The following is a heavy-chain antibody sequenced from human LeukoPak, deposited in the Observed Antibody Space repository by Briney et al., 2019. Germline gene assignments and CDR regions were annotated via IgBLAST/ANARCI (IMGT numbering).Heavy chain of an antibody. Sequence: PGGSVRLSCAASGFPISSYWMSWVRQVPGKGLESVAHIKHDSSETYYVDTVRGRFIISRDNAKNSLYLQMNSLRVEDTAVYHCARGPTDFDASDIWGHGTLVTVSP. V-gene: IGHV3-7*01. CDR3: ARGPTDFDASDI. CDR1: GFPISSYW. J-gene: IGHJ3*02. CDR2: IKHDSSET.